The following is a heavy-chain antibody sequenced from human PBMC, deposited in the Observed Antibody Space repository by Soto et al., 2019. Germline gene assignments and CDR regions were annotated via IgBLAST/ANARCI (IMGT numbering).Heavy chain of an antibody. Sequence: HPGKGLEWIGNIYYSGITYYNPSLKSRISISVDTSKNQFSLKLSSVTAADTAVYYCARDRPGTGYYYYGMDVWGQGTTVTVSS. D-gene: IGHD1-7*01. V-gene: IGHV4-31*02. J-gene: IGHJ6*02. CDR2: IYYSGIT. CDR3: ARDRPGTGYYYYGMDV.